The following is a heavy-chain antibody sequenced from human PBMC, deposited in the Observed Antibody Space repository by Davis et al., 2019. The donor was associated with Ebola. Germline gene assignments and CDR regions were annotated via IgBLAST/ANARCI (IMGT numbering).Heavy chain of an antibody. V-gene: IGHV3-21*01. Sequence: PGGSLRLSCAASGFTFSSYSMNWVRQAPGKGLEWVSSISSSSSYIYYADSVKGRFTISRDNSKNTLHLQGNSLRAEDTAVYYCAKDSRVLTIGAAFDYWGQGTLVTVSS. CDR2: ISSSSSYI. J-gene: IGHJ4*02. CDR1: GFTFSSYS. CDR3: AKDSRVLTIGAAFDY. D-gene: IGHD3-16*01.